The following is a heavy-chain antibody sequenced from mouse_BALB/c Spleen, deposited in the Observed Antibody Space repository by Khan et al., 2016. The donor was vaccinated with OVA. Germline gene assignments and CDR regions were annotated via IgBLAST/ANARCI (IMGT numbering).Heavy chain of an antibody. CDR2: IIYSCST. J-gene: IGHJ1*01. CDR3: ARRNCCGQWYCDV. CDR1: GYLITRDYA. Sequence: EVQLQESGPGLVKPSQSLSLTCTVTGYLITRDYAWNWIRQFPGNKLEWMGYIIYSCSTGFNPFLKSRLSITRDTPNNQFFLQLNSVTPEDTATYYSARRNCCGQWYCDVWGAGATVTVSS. V-gene: IGHV3-2*02.